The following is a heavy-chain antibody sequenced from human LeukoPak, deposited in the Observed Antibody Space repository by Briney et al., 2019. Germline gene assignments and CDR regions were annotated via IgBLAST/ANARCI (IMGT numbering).Heavy chain of an antibody. D-gene: IGHD2-2*01. J-gene: IGHJ4*02. CDR1: GYTFTGYY. Sequence: ASVKVSCKASGYTFTGYYMHWVRQAPGQGLEWMGWINPNSGGTNYAQKFQGRVTMTRDTSISTAYMELSRLRSDDTAVYYCARDLGPAAIYYFDYWGQGTLVTVSS. CDR3: ARDLGPAAIYYFDY. V-gene: IGHV1-2*02. CDR2: INPNSGGT.